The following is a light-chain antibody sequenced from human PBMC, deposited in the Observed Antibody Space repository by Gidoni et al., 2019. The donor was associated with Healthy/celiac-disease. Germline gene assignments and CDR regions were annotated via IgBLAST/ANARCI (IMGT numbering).Light chain of an antibody. J-gene: IGLJ3*02. CDR2: GNS. CDR3: QSYDSSLSDLNGV. V-gene: IGLV1-40*01. CDR1: SSNIGAGYD. Sequence: QSVLTPPPPVSGAPGQRVTISCTGSSSNIGAGYDVHWYQQLPGTAPKPPIYGNSTRPSGVPDRFSGSKSGTSASLAITGLQAEDEADYYCQSYDSSLSDLNGVFGGWTKLTVL.